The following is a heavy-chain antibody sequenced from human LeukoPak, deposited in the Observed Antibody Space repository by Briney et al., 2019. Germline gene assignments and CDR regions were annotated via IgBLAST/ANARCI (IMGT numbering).Heavy chain of an antibody. V-gene: IGHV3-15*01. CDR3: TTELWFGEDYYYGIDV. J-gene: IGHJ6*02. CDR1: GFTSSNAW. Sequence: KPGGSLRLSCAASGFTSSNAWMSWVRQAPGKGLEWVGRIKSKTDGGTTGYAAPVKGRFTISRDDSKNTLYLQMNSLKTEDTAVYYCTTELWFGEDYYYGIDVWGQGTTVTVSS. CDR2: IKSKTDGGTT. D-gene: IGHD3-10*01.